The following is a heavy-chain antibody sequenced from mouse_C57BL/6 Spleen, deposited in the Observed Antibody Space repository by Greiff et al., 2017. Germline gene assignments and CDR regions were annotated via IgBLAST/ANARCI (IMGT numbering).Heavy chain of an antibody. D-gene: IGHD2-4*01. CDR1: GYTFTSYW. V-gene: IGHV1-69*01. J-gene: IGHJ2*01. Sequence: QVHVKQPGAELVMPGASVKLSCKASGYTFTSYWMHWVKQRPGQGLEWIGEIDPSDSYTNYNQKFKGKSTLTVDKSSSTAYMQLSSLTSEDSAVYYCARKGGYDYDNFDYWGQGTTLTVSS. CDR2: IDPSDSYT. CDR3: ARKGGYDYDNFDY.